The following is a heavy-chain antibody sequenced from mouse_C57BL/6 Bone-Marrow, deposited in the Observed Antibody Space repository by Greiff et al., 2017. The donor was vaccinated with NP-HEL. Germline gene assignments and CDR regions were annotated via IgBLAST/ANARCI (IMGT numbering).Heavy chain of an antibody. V-gene: IGHV1-81*01. J-gene: IGHJ4*01. CDR3: ARGDPPYYAMDY. Sequence: QQSCKASGYTFTSYGISWVKQRTGQGLEWIGEIYPRSGNTYYNEKFKGKATLTADKSSSTAYMELRSLTSEDSAVYFCARGDPPYYAMDYWGQGTSVTVSS. CDR1: GYTFTSYG. D-gene: IGHD3-3*01. CDR2: IYPRSGNT.